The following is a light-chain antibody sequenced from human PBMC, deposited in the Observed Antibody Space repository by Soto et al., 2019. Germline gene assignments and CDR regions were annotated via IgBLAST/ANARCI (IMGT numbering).Light chain of an antibody. CDR3: QQYGSSPYT. CDR2: GAS. V-gene: IGKV3-20*01. J-gene: IGKJ2*01. CDR1: QSVSSSY. Sequence: EIGLTQSPGTLSLSPGERATLSCRASQSVSSSYLARYQQKPGQAPRLLSYGASSRATGIPDRFSGSGSETDFTRTISRLEPEDFAVYYCQQYGSSPYTFGQGTKLEIK.